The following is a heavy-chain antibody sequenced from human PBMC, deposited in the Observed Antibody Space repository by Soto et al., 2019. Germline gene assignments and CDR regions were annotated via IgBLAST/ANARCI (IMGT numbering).Heavy chain of an antibody. D-gene: IGHD6-19*01. CDR3: AKHRGFVAGPFDS. Sequence: EVQLLESGGGLAQPGGSLRLSCAVSGITFTNYAMGWVRQAPGKGLEWVSGISGNVGSNTHYADSVKGRFTISRDNSKNILFLQMNSLRAEDAAVYYCAKHRGFVAGPFDSWGQGTLVIVSS. CDR2: ISGNVGSNT. J-gene: IGHJ4*02. CDR1: GITFTNYA. V-gene: IGHV3-23*01.